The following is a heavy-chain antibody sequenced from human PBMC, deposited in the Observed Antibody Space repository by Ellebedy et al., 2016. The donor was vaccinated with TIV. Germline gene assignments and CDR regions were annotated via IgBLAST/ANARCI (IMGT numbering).Heavy chain of an antibody. J-gene: IGHJ6*02. D-gene: IGHD2-2*01. Sequence: GESLKISCAASGFSLSTYCMNWVRQAPGKGLEGVSSILGCSTYIYYVDSVKGRFTISRDNAKNSLYLLMNSLRAEDTAVYYCARDGSTSTEPYGMDVWGQGTTVTVSS. CDR3: ARDGSTSTEPYGMDV. V-gene: IGHV3-21*01. CDR1: GFSLSTYC. CDR2: ILGCSTYI.